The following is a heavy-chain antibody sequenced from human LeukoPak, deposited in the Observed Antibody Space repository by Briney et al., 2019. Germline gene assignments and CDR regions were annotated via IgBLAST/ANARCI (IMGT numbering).Heavy chain of an antibody. CDR1: GFTFDDYG. D-gene: IGHD5-18*01. CDR3: AKDVRGYSYGYPYFDY. Sequence: GGSLRLSCAASGFTFDDYGMHWVRQAPGKGLEWVAFIRYDGSNKYYADSVKGRFTISRDNSKNTLYLQMNSLRAEDTAVYYCAKDVRGYSYGYPYFDYWGQGTLVTVSS. CDR2: IRYDGSNK. J-gene: IGHJ4*02. V-gene: IGHV3-30*02.